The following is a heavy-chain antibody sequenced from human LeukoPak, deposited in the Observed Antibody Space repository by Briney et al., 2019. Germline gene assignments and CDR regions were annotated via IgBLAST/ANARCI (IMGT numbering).Heavy chain of an antibody. CDR1: GFTFSSYA. J-gene: IGHJ4*02. Sequence: GGSLRLSCAASGFTFSSYAMHWVRQAPGKGLEWVAVISYDGSNKYYADSVKGRFTISRDNSKNTLYLQMNSLRAEDTAVYYCARDWGGPGGNQYSSVAGTGFNYWGQGTLVTVSS. CDR2: ISYDGSNK. D-gene: IGHD6-19*01. V-gene: IGHV3-30-3*01. CDR3: ARDWGGPGGNQYSSVAGTGFNY.